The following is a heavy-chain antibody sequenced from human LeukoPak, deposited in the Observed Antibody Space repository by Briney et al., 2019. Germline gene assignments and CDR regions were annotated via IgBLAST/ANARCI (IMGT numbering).Heavy chain of an antibody. D-gene: IGHD3-10*01. CDR1: GFTFSSYS. Sequence: PGGSLRLSCAASGFTFSSYSMNWVRQAPGKGLEWVSSISSSSSYIYYADSVKGRFTISRDNAKNSLYLQINSLRAEDTAVYYCASIFQKGLYGSGRQPDYYYYYGMDGWGQGTKVNV. CDR3: ASIFQKGLYGSGRQPDYYYYYGMDG. CDR2: ISSSSSYI. V-gene: IGHV3-21*01. J-gene: IGHJ6*02.